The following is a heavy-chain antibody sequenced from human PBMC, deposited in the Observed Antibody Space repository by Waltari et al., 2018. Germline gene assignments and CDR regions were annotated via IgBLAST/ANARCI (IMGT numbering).Heavy chain of an antibody. CDR2: IYYSGST. CDR3: ARGTTSPLGIVDY. V-gene: IGHV4-31*03. J-gene: IGHJ4*02. D-gene: IGHD1-1*01. CDR1: GGSIRSGGYY. Sequence: QVQLQESGPGLVQPSPTLSLTCTVSGGSIRSGGYYWSWVRQHPGKGLEWIGYIYYSGSTYYTPSLKSRVTISVDTSKNQFSLKLSSVTAADTAVYYCARGTTSPLGIVDYWGQGTLVTVSS.